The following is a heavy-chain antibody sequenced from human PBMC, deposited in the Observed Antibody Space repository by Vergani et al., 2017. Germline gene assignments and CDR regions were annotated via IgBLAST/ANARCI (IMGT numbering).Heavy chain of an antibody. Sequence: QVQLVQSGAEVKKPGASVKVSCKASGYTFTSYGISWVRQAPGQGLEWMGWISAYNGNTNYAQKLQGRVTMTTDTSTSIAYMELRSLRSDDTAVYYCARDLYYYDSSGYDPVIFDLWGRGTLVTVSS. CDR1: GYTFTSYG. V-gene: IGHV1-18*01. CDR3: ARDLYYYDSSGYDPVIFDL. J-gene: IGHJ2*01. D-gene: IGHD3-22*01. CDR2: ISAYNGNT.